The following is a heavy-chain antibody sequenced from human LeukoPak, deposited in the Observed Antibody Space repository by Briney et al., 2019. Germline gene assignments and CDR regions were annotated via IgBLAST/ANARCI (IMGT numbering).Heavy chain of an antibody. D-gene: IGHD4-23*01. V-gene: IGHV1-8*01. J-gene: IGHJ6*03. CDR2: MNPNSGNT. Sequence: ASVKVSCKASGYTFTSYDINWVRQATGQGLEWMGWMNPNSGNTGYAQKFQGRVTMTRNTSISTAYMELSSLRSEDTAVYYCARVWAYGGNSSYYYYXMDXWGKGXTVTV. CDR3: ARVWAYGGNSSYYYYXMDX. CDR1: GYTFTSYD.